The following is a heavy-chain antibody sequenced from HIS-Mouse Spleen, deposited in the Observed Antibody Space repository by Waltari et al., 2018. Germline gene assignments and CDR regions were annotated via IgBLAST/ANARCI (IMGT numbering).Heavy chain of an antibody. CDR2: IYYSGST. CDR3: AREIPYSSSWYDWYFDL. Sequence: QLQLQESGPGLVKPSETLSLTCTVSGGSISSSSYYWGWIRQPPGKGLEWIGSIYYSGSTYYNPPHKGRVTRSVDTSKNQFSLKLSSVTAADTAVYYCAREIPYSSSWYDWYFDLWGRGTLVTVSS. CDR1: GGSISSSSYY. V-gene: IGHV4-39*07. J-gene: IGHJ2*01. D-gene: IGHD6-13*01.